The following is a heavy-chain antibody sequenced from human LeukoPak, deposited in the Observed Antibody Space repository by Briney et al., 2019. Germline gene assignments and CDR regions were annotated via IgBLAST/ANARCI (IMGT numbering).Heavy chain of an antibody. V-gene: IGHV1-2*02. CDR2: INPNSGGT. J-gene: IGHJ4*02. CDR3: ARVRKKYCSGGSCYASDY. Sequence: ASVKVSCKASGYTFTGYYMHWVRHAPGQGLEWMGWINPNSGGTNYAQKFQGRVTMTRDTTISTAYMKLSRLRSDDTAVYYCARVRKKYCSGGSCYASDYWGQGTLVTVSS. D-gene: IGHD2-15*01. CDR1: GYTFTGYY.